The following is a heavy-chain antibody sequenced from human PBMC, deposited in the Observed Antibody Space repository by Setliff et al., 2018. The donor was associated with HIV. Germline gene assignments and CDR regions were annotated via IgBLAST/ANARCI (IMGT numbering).Heavy chain of an antibody. Sequence: ASVKVSCKASGYTFTSYAMHWVRQAPGQRLEWMGWINAGNGNTKYSQKFQGRVTITRETSASTAYMELSSLRSEDAAVYYCARGLGGYCSSTSCLNWFDPWGQGTLVTVSS. J-gene: IGHJ5*02. D-gene: IGHD2-2*03. V-gene: IGHV1-3*01. CDR3: ARGLGGYCSSTSCLNWFDP. CDR2: INAGNGNT. CDR1: GYTFTSYA.